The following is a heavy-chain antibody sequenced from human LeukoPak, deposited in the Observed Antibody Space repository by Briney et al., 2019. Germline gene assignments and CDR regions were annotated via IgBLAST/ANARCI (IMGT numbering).Heavy chain of an antibody. V-gene: IGHV1-18*01. CDR2: ISAYNGNT. CDR1: GYTFTNYG. CDR3: ANTGYSSRRYFDY. Sequence: ASVKVSCKTSGYTFTNYGISWVRQAPGLGLEWMGWISAYNGNTNYAQKVQGRVTMTTDTSTSTAYMELSSLRSEDTAVYYCANTGYSSRRYFDYWGQGTLVTVSS. J-gene: IGHJ4*02. D-gene: IGHD6-13*01.